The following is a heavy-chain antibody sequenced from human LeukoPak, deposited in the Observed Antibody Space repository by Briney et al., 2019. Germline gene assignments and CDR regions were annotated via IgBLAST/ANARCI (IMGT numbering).Heavy chain of an antibody. CDR1: GYSFDNYW. V-gene: IGHV5-51*01. Sequence: GESLKISCQSSGYSFDNYWIAWVRQMPGKGLELMGVIYPADSDTKYSPSLQGQVTISADKSINTAYMQWSSLKASDTAIYYCARHTSALSYDFWGQGTLVTVSS. D-gene: IGHD3-10*01. CDR2: IYPADSDT. CDR3: ARHTSALSYDF. J-gene: IGHJ4*02.